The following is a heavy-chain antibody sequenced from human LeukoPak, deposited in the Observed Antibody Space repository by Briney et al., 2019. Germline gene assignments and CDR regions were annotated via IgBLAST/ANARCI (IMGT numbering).Heavy chain of an antibody. D-gene: IGHD3-22*01. CDR3: TRAPPGMTMMTDY. Sequence: ASVKVSCKASGYTFTNYHIAWVRQAPGQGLEWMGWVSTNDGNTVYAQRLQGRVTMTTNTSTSVAYMELRSLTSDDTAVYYCTRAPPGMTMMTDYWGQGTLVTVSS. CDR2: VSTNDGNT. J-gene: IGHJ4*02. V-gene: IGHV1-18*01. CDR1: GYTFTNYH.